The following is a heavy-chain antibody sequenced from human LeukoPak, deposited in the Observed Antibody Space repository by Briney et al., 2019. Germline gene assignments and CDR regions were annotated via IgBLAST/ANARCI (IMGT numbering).Heavy chain of an antibody. J-gene: IGHJ4*02. Sequence: GGSLRLSCAASGLTVSSNHMTWVRQAPGKGLEWVSATSGSGGITYYADSVKDRFTISRDNSKNTLYLQMNSLRAEDTAVYYCTKALQELVPRYFDYWGQGTLVTVSS. D-gene: IGHD6-13*01. CDR1: GLTVSSNH. CDR2: TSGSGGIT. V-gene: IGHV3-23*01. CDR3: TKALQELVPRYFDY.